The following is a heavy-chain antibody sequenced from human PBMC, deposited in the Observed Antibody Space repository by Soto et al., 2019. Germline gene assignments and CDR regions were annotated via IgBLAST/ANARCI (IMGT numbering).Heavy chain of an antibody. CDR1: GLIFSDYP. D-gene: IGHD6-19*01. CDR3: AMLGGWSGGSSGMDV. Sequence: EVQLVESGGGLVQPGGSLRLSCAASGLIFSDYPMAWVRQAPGKGVEWVGRIRRKANSYTTEYAASVKGRFTISRDDSKNSLYLQMNSLTIEDTAVYYCAMLGGWSGGSSGMDVWGQGTTVTVSS. CDR2: IRRKANSYTT. J-gene: IGHJ6*02. V-gene: IGHV3-72*01.